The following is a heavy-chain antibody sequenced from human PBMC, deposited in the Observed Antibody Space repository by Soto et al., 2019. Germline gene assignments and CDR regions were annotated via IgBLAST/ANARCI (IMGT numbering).Heavy chain of an antibody. CDR3: AKGQDTAMIHYYYYGMDV. V-gene: IGHV3-23*01. Sequence: GGSLRLSCAASGFTFGSYAMSWVRQAPGKGLEWVSAISGSGGSTYYADSVKGRFTISRDNSKNTLYLQMNSLRAEDTAVYYCAKGQDTAMIHYYYYGMDVWGQGTTVTV. J-gene: IGHJ6*02. CDR2: ISGSGGST. CDR1: GFTFGSYA. D-gene: IGHD5-18*01.